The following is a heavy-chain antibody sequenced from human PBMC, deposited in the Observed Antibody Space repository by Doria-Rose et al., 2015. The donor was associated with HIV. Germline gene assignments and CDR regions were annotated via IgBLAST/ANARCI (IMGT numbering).Heavy chain of an antibody. Sequence: QVTLKESGPVLVKPTETLTLTCTVSGVSLSSPGMGVSWIRQPPGKALEWLANCFSDDESTYKTSLKSRLTISRGTSKCHVVLTMTDMDPVDTATYYCARIKSSRWYHKYYFDFWGQGTLVIVSA. J-gene: IGHJ4*02. V-gene: IGHV2-26*01. CDR2: CFSDDES. CDR3: ARIKSSRWYHKYYFDF. CDR1: GVSLSSPGMG. D-gene: IGHD6-13*01.